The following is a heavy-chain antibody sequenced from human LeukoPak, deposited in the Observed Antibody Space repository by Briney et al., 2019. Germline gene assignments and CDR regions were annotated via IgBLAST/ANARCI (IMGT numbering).Heavy chain of an antibody. J-gene: IGHJ4*02. V-gene: IGHV4-59*08. CDR1: GGSISSYY. CDR3: ARLVDYDILTAYPAYYFDY. D-gene: IGHD3-9*01. CDR2: IYYSGST. Sequence: SETLSLTCTVSGGSISSYYWSWIRQPPGKGLEWNGFIYYSGSTNYNPSLRSRVTISVDTSKNQFSLKLSSVTAADTAVYYCARLVDYDILTAYPAYYFDYRGQGTLVTVSS.